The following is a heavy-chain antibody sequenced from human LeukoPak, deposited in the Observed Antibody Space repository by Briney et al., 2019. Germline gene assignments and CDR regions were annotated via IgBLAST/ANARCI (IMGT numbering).Heavy chain of an antibody. CDR2: IKQDGSEK. J-gene: IGHJ4*02. Sequence: PGGSLRLSCAASGFTFSSYWMSWVRQAPGKGLEWVANIKQDGSEKYYVDSVKGRFTISRDNAKNSLYLQMNSLRAEDTAVYYCARDMKVVVATVDYWGQGTLVTVSS. V-gene: IGHV3-7*01. D-gene: IGHD5-12*01. CDR3: ARDMKVVVATVDY. CDR1: GFTFSSYW.